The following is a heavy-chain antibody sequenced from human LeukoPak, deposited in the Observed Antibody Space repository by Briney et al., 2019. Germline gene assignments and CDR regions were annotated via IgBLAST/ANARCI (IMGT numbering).Heavy chain of an antibody. CDR2: ISSSGAYT. CDR1: GFTFSSYA. V-gene: IGHV3-23*01. D-gene: IGHD3-9*01. J-gene: IGHJ4*02. Sequence: QPGGSPRPSCAASGFTFSSYAMSWVRQAPGRGLEWVSTISSSGAYTYYADSVKGRFTISRDSSKNTLSLQMNSLRVEDTAVYYCAKAVALTGPYYFDSWGQGTLVTVSS. CDR3: AKAVALTGPYYFDS.